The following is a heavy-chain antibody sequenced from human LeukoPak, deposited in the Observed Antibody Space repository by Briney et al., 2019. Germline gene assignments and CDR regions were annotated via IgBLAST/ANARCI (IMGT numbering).Heavy chain of an antibody. D-gene: IGHD3-22*01. V-gene: IGHV4-34*01. CDR3: ARGRQDVNMILVVMAGVSYYLDV. Sequence: SKTLSLTCAVYGGSFSDYYWTWIRRTPGKGLEWIGEMSPSGSSNYNPSLKSRVTISVDTSRNQFSLKLRSVTAADTAVYYCARGRQDVNMILVVMAGVSYYLDVWSKGTTVTVS. J-gene: IGHJ6*03. CDR1: GGSFSDYY. CDR2: MSPSGSS.